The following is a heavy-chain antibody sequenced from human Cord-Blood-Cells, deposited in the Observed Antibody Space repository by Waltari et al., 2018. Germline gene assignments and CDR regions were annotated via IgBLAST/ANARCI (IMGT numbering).Heavy chain of an antibody. V-gene: IGHV4-39*01. CDR1: GGSISSSSYY. CDR2: IYYSGCT. Sequence: QLQLQESGPGLVKPSETLSLTCTVSGGSISSSSYYWGWIRQPPGKGLEWIGSIYYSGCTTYNPCLKSRFTISVDTSKNQFSLKLSSVTAADTAVYYCARHGENANWFDPSGQGTLVTVSS. D-gene: IGHD1-1*01. J-gene: IGHJ5*02. CDR3: ARHGENANWFDP.